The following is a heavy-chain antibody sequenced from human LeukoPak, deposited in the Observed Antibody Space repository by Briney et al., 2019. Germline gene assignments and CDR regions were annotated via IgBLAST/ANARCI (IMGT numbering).Heavy chain of an antibody. D-gene: IGHD2-2*01. CDR2: IYSGGST. J-gene: IGHJ4*02. Sequence: GESLKISCAASGFTVSSNYMSWVRQAPGKGLEWVSVIYSGGSTYYADSVKGRFTISRDNSKNTLYLQMNSLRAEDTAVYYCASVVPSDYWGQGTLVTVSS. CDR1: GFTVSSNY. CDR3: ASVVPSDY. V-gene: IGHV3-66*02.